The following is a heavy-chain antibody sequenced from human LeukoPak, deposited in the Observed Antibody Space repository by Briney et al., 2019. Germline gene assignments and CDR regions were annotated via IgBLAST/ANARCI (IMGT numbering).Heavy chain of an antibody. V-gene: IGHV3-7*01. J-gene: IGHJ4*02. CDR1: EFTFSSYW. D-gene: IGHD5-12*01. Sequence: RGSLRLSCAASEFTFSSYWMSWVRQAPGKGLEWVANIKEDGGEQYYADSVKGRFSISRDNANNSFYLQMNNLRAEDTAVYYCAVGIEWLIDWGQGTLVTVSS. CDR2: IKEDGGEQ. CDR3: AVGIEWLID.